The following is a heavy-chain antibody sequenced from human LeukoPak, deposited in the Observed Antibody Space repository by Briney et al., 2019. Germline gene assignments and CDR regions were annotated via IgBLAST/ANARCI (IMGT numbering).Heavy chain of an antibody. CDR1: GGSISSSSYY. D-gene: IGHD3-10*01. CDR2: IYYSGST. J-gene: IGHJ5*02. Sequence: KASETLSLTCTVSGGSISSSSYYWGWIRQPPGKGLEWIGSIYYSGSTYYNPSLKSRVTISVDTSKNQFSLKLSSVTAADTAVYYCATYDSDQGCFDPWGQGTLVTVSS. CDR3: ATYDSDQGCFDP. V-gene: IGHV4-39*07.